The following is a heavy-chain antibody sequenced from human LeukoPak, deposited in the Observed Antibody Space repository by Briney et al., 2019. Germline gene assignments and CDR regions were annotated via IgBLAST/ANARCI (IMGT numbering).Heavy chain of an antibody. Sequence: GGSLRLSCAASGFTFSNYGMHWVRQAPGKGLEWVALIWFDGRNKFHADSVKGRFTISRDNSKNTLFLQMNSLRAEDTAVYYCAREWGPIAVSGGLGYWGQGALVTVSS. CDR2: IWFDGRNK. J-gene: IGHJ4*02. CDR3: AREWGPIAVSGGLGY. V-gene: IGHV3-33*01. D-gene: IGHD6-19*01. CDR1: GFTFSNYG.